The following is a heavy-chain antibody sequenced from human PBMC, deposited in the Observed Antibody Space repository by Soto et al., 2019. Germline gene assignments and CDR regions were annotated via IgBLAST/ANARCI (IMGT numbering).Heavy chain of an antibody. CDR3: AKRETYYDTLTGYYKYFFDY. J-gene: IGHJ4*02. D-gene: IGHD3-9*01. CDR2: ISSTGVST. Sequence: GGSLRLSCAASGFTFSSYAMSWVRQVPGKGLEWVSSISSTGVSTFYAGSVEGRFTISRDNSEKKVFLQMNSLRVEDTAVYYCAKRETYYDTLTGYYKYFFDYWGQGSLVTVSS. CDR1: GFTFSSYA. V-gene: IGHV3-23*01.